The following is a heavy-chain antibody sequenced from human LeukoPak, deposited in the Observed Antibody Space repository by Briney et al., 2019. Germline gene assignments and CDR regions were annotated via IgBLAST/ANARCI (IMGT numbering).Heavy chain of an antibody. CDR2: ISDRGGST. J-gene: IGHJ4*02. Sequence: PGGSLRLSCAGSGFTFSSYAMSWVRQAPGKGLEWVSAISDRGGSTYYADSVKGRFTVSRDNSKNTMYLQMNSLRAEDTAVYYCAKDRRACSSSSCYYRFDYWGQGTLVTASS. CDR3: AKDRRACSSSSCYYRFDY. CDR1: GFTFSSYA. D-gene: IGHD2-2*01. V-gene: IGHV3-23*01.